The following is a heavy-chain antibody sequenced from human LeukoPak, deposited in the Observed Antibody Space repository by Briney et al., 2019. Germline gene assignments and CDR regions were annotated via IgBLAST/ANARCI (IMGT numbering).Heavy chain of an antibody. CDR1: GFTFSSYA. CDR2: ISGSGGST. Sequence: GGSLRLSCAASGFTFSSYAMSWVRQAPGKGLEWVSAISGSGGSTYYADSVKGRFTISRDNSKNTLYLQMNSLRAEDTAVYYCARGPHYYDSSGSRNWFDPWGQGTLVTVYS. V-gene: IGHV3-23*01. CDR3: ARGPHYYDSSGSRNWFDP. J-gene: IGHJ5*02. D-gene: IGHD3-22*01.